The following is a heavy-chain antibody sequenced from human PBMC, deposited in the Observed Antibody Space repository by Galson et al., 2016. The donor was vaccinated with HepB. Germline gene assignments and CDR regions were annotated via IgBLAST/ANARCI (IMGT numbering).Heavy chain of an antibody. D-gene: IGHD3-16*01. V-gene: IGHV3-23*01. J-gene: IGHJ4*02. CDR3: AKDALLLWGSPTDC. CDR1: GFTFSDYY. CDR2: ISASGGDT. Sequence: SLRLSCAASGFTFSDYYMTWIRQTSGKRLEWVSGISASGGDTRYADSVKGRFTISRDDPKNTLYLQMNSLRAEDTAVYYCAKDALLLWGSPTDCWGQGTLVTVSS.